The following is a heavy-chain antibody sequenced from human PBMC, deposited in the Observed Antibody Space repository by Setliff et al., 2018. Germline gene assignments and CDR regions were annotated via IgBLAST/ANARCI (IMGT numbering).Heavy chain of an antibody. V-gene: IGHV4-61*02. CDR1: GDSITSGSDY. CDR3: ARESAGDESVRHLYYTDV. CDR2: IHTGGST. D-gene: IGHD1-1*01. J-gene: IGHJ6*03. Sequence: SETLSLTCTVSGDSITSGSDYWNWIRQPAGRGLEWIGRIHTGGSTNYNSSLTSRVTISVDTSKNQFSLGLTSVTAADTAVYYCARESAGDESVRHLYYTDVWGRGTTVTVSS.